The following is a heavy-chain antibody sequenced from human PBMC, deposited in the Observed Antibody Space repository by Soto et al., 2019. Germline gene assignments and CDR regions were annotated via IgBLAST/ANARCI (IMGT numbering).Heavy chain of an antibody. J-gene: IGHJ4*02. Sequence: EVQLVETGRGLVQPGGSLRLSCAASGFTFGSYWMHWVRQAPGKGLAWASRLNSDGSTTNYADSVKGRFTISRDNAKNTVYLQMNSLRVEDTAVYYCARGRSGTYALDYWGQGILVTVSS. V-gene: IGHV3-74*01. CDR3: ARGRSGTYALDY. D-gene: IGHD1-26*01. CDR2: LNSDGSTT. CDR1: GFTFGSYW.